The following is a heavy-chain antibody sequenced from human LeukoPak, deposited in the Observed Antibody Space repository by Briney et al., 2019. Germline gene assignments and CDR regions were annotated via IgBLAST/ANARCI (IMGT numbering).Heavy chain of an antibody. CDR2: ISSSGRLM. CDR3: ARDTNNGLDV. CDR1: GFPFSDYY. Sequence: GGSLRLSFAASGFPFSDYYINWIRPAPGKGLEWVSHISSSGRLMQYADSVKGRFTITRDNAQNFMSLQMNSLKPEDTAVYYCARDTNNGLDVWGRGTTVTVSS. D-gene: IGHD1-14*01. J-gene: IGHJ6*02. V-gene: IGHV3-11*01.